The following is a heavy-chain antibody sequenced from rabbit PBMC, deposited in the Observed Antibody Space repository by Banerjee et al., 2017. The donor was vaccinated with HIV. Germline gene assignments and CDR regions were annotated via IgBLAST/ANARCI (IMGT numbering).Heavy chain of an antibody. CDR1: GFSFSSRYW. CDR3: AKYDDYGDVSKL. CDR2: IDTSNDSK. Sequence: QSLEESGGDLVKPGASLTLTCTASGFSFSSRYWICWVRQAPGKGLELIACIDTSNDSKWYATWVNGRFTISKTSSTTVTRQMTSLTAADTATYFCAKYDDYGDVSKLWGPGTLVTVS. J-gene: IGHJ4*01. D-gene: IGHD2-1*01. V-gene: IGHV1S40*01.